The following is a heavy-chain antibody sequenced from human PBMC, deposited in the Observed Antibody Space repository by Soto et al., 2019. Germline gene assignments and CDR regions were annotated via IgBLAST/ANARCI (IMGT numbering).Heavy chain of an antibody. J-gene: IGHJ4*02. V-gene: IGHV4-34*01. CDR1: GGSFSGYY. CDR3: ARSLRSDIVDPRGLRIDY. D-gene: IGHD5-12*01. Sequence: SETLSLTCAVYGGSFSGYYWSWIRQPPGKGLEWIGEINHSGSTNYNPSLKSRVTISVDTSKNQFSLKLSSVTAADTAVYYCARSLRSDIVDPRGLRIDYWGQGTLVTVSS. CDR2: INHSGST.